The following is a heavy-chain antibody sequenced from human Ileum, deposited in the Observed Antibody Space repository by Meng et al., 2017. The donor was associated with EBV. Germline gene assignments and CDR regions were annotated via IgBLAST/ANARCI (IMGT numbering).Heavy chain of an antibody. V-gene: IGHV4-59*08. D-gene: IGHD2-15*01. CDR3: ARGGWSLDY. CDR2: IYYSGST. J-gene: IGHJ4*02. Sequence: EEGPGLVKPSENLSLTCTVSGGYLSGYYWSWIRKPPGKGLEWIGYIYYSGSTNYNPSLKSRVTISVDTSKNQFSLNLSSVTAADTAVYYCARGGWSLDYWGQGTLVTVSS. CDR1: GGYLSGYY.